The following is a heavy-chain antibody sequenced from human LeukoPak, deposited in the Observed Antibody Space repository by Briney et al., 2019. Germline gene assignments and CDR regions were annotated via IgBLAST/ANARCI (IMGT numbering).Heavy chain of an antibody. CDR3: ARDGGGYSYGGH. J-gene: IGHJ4*02. V-gene: IGHV1-69*05. CDR1: GCTFSNYA. CDR2: IIPMFDTT. Sequence: SVKVSCKDSGCTFSNYAISWVRQAPGQGLEWMGRIIPMFDTTNYAQKFQGRVTITTDESMTTAYKELRSLRSEDTSGYSFARDGGGYSYGGHWGQGTLVTVSS. D-gene: IGHD5-18*01.